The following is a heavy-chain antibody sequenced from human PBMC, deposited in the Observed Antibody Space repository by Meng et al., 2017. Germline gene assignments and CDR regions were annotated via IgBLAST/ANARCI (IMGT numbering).Heavy chain of an antibody. V-gene: IGHV4-39*07. J-gene: IGHJ4*02. Sequence: RGAGPDRVKLSATLPLPCAVSRAPIWGSSYYWGWSSQPQGKGLEWIGGIYYSGSTYYNPSLRSRFTISVDTSKTQFSLKLSSGTAADTAVYYCAMIRIAAAVLDYWGQGTLVTVSS. CDR1: RAPIWGSSYY. CDR2: IYYSGST. CDR3: AMIRIAAAVLDY. D-gene: IGHD6-13*01.